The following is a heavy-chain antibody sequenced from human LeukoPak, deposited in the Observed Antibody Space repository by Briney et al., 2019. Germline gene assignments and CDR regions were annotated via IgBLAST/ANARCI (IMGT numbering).Heavy chain of an antibody. J-gene: IGHJ4*02. CDR1: GFTFSSYG. V-gene: IGHV3-33*01. CDR2: IWYDGSNK. D-gene: IGHD6-19*01. Sequence: GESLRLSCAASGFTFSSYGMHWVSQAPGKGLEWVAVIWYDGSNKYYADSVKGRFTISRDNSKNTLYLQMNSLRAEDTAVYYCARGRAQWLVDYWGQGTLVTVSS. CDR3: ARGRAQWLVDY.